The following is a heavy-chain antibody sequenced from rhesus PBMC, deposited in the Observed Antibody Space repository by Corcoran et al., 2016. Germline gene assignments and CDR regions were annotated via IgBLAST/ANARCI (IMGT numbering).Heavy chain of an antibody. CDR2: IYGSVGST. J-gene: IGHJ4*01. CDR1: GGSISDSYY. CDR3: ARWDYYGSGYYKSVGFDY. Sequence: QVQLQESGPGLVKPSETLSLTCTVSGGSISDSYYWNWIRHPPGKGLEWRGRIYGSVGSTSYNPSLKSRVIISKDTSKNQFSLKLSSVTAADTAVYYCARWDYYGSGYYKSVGFDYWGQGVLVTVSS. V-gene: IGHV4-92*01. D-gene: IGHD3-28*01.